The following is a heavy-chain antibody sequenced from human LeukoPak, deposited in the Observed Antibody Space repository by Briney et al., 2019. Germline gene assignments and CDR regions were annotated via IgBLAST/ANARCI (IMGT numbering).Heavy chain of an antibody. Sequence: GGSLRLSCTASGFTFSRCGVQWVRQAPGKGLERVAVIWYDGSNKYYAESVKGRSTISRDNSKNTLFLQMNSLRADDTAVYYCARTIAVAGPYYFDYWGQGTLVTVSS. CDR1: GFTFSRCG. J-gene: IGHJ4*02. V-gene: IGHV3-33*01. CDR2: IWYDGSNK. D-gene: IGHD6-19*01. CDR3: ARTIAVAGPYYFDY.